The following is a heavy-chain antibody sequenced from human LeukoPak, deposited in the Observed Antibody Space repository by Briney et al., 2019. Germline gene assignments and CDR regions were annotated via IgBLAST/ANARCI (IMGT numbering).Heavy chain of an antibody. Sequence: GASVKVSCKTSGYTFTTYGISWVRQAPGQGLEWMGWITGYNANTNYAQKFQGRVTMTIDTSTTTVYMELSSLKSDDTAVYYCARGGPFDPWGQGTLVTVSS. CDR2: ITGYNANT. CDR3: ARGGPFDP. J-gene: IGHJ5*02. V-gene: IGHV1-18*01. CDR1: GYTFTTYG.